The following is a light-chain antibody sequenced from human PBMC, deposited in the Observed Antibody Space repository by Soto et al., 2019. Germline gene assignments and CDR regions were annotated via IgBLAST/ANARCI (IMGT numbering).Light chain of an antibody. CDR3: QQYNNWTPTRT. CDR2: GAS. V-gene: IGKV3-15*01. CDR1: QSVSSN. J-gene: IGKJ1*01. Sequence: EIVLTQSPATLSLSPGERATLSCRASQSVSSNLAWYQQKPGQAPRLLIYGASTRATGISARFSGSGSGTEFTLTISSLQSEDFAVYYCQQYNNWTPTRTFGQGTKVDIK.